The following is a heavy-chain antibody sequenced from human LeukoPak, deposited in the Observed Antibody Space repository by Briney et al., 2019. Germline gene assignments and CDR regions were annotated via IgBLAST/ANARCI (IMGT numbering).Heavy chain of an antibody. CDR3: ARDPAYSSSWYGGSYFDY. V-gene: IGHV1-69*01. CDR1: GGTFSSYA. D-gene: IGHD6-13*01. CDR2: IIPIFGTA. Sequence: SVKVSFKASGGTFSSYAISWVRQAPGQGLEWMGGIIPIFGTANYAQKFQGRVTITADESTSTAYMELSSLRSEDTAVYYCARDPAYSSSWYGGSYFDYWGQGTLVTVSS. J-gene: IGHJ4*02.